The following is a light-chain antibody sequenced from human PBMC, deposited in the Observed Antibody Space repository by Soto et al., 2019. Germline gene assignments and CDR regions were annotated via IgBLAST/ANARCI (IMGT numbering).Light chain of an antibody. CDR1: SSDVGGYNY. J-gene: IGLJ1*01. CDR3: SSYTSSSTLEV. V-gene: IGLV2-14*01. CDR2: DVS. Sequence: QSALTQPASVSGSPGQSITISCTGTSSDVGGYNYVSWYQQHPGKAPKLMIYDVSNRPSGVSNRFSGSKSGDTASLTISGLQAEDEAGYYCSSYTSSSTLEVFGTGTKVTVL.